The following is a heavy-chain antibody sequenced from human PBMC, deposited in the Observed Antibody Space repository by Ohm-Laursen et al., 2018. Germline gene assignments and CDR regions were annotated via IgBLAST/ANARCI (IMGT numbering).Heavy chain of an antibody. Sequence: ASVKVSCKASGYTFTSYDINWVRQATGQGLEWMGWMNPNSGNTGYAQKFQGRVTMTRNTSISTAYMELSSLRSEDTAVYYCARDGTGYGDPRRYFDYWGQGTLVTVSS. CDR1: GYTFTSYD. CDR3: ARDGTGYGDPRRYFDY. J-gene: IGHJ4*02. CDR2: MNPNSGNT. D-gene: IGHD4-17*01. V-gene: IGHV1-8*01.